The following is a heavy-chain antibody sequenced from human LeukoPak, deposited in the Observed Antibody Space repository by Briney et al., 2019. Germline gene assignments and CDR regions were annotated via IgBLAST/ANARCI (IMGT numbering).Heavy chain of an antibody. CDR1: GGSVSSGSYY. D-gene: IGHD3-22*01. CDR3: ARNAYYYDSSGIDY. V-gene: IGHV4-61*01. J-gene: IGHJ4*02. Sequence: SETLSLTCTVSGGSVSSGSYYWSWIRQPPGKGLEWLGYIYYSGSTNYNPSLKSRVTISVDTSKNQFSLKLSSVTAADTAVYYCARNAYYYDSSGIDYWGQGTLVTVSS. CDR2: IYYSGST.